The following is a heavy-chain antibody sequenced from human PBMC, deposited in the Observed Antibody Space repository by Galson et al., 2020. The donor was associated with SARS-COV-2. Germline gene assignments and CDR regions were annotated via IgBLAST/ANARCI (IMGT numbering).Heavy chain of an antibody. CDR3: ARGLFGSSGYYGAFDY. CDR1: GDPISNGGHF. CDR2: IYYSGST. J-gene: IGHJ4*02. V-gene: IGHV4-31*03. Sequence: SETLSLTCTVSGDPISNGGHFWGWIRQHPGKGLEWIAYIYYSGSTYYNPSLKSRVSLSVDASKNQFSLNLNSVTAADTAVYYCARGLFGSSGYYGAFDYWGQGILVTVSS. D-gene: IGHD3-22*01.